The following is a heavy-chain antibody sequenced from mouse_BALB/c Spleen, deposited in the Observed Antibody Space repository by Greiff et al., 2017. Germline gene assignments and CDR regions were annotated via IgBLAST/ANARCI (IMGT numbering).Heavy chain of an antibody. J-gene: IGHJ4*01. Sequence: EVQLQQSGAELVRSGASVKLSCTASGFNIKDYYMHWVKQRPEQGLEWIGWIDPENGDTEYAPKFQGKATMTADTSSNTAYLQLSSLTSEDTAVYYCNAWGYGNYERDMDYWGQGTSVTVSS. D-gene: IGHD2-10*02. CDR3: NAWGYGNYERDMDY. V-gene: IGHV14-4*02. CDR1: GFNIKDYY. CDR2: IDPENGDT.